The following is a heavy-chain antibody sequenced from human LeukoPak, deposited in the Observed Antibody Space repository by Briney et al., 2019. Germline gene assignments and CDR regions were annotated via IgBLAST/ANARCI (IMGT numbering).Heavy chain of an antibody. V-gene: IGHV3-33*06. CDR2: IYYDGSNK. CDR3: AKGICSGGSCSSDY. J-gene: IGHJ4*02. CDR1: GFTFTTYG. D-gene: IGHD2-15*01. Sequence: GGSLRPSCAASGFTFTTYGMHWVRQAPGKGLEWVAVIYYDGSNKFYADSVKGRFTISRDNSKNTLYLQMNSLRAEDTAVYYCAKGICSGGSCSSDYWGQGTLVTVSS.